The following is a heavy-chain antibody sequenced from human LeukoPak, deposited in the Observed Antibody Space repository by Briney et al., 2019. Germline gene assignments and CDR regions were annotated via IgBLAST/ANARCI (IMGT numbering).Heavy chain of an antibody. CDR3: ARHFDHPTAYFDS. J-gene: IGHJ4*02. Sequence: SETLSLTCTVTGGSISSGDYYWSWLRQPPGKGLERIASIYSGGMTFYSPSLKSRLTISADTSRNHFSLRLSSVTAADTALYFCARHFDHPTAYFDSWGQGSLVTVSS. CDR2: IYSGGMT. D-gene: IGHD1-14*01. V-gene: IGHV4-39*01. CDR1: GGSISSGDYY.